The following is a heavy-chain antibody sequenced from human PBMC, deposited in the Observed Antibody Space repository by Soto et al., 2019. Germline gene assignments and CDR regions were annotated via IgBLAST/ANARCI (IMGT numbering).Heavy chain of an antibody. J-gene: IGHJ3*02. D-gene: IGHD2-21*01. CDR1: GGTFSSYT. CDR2: IIPILGIA. V-gene: IGHV1-69*02. Sequence: ASVKVSCKASGGTFSSYTISWVRQAPGQGLEWMGRIIPILGIANYAQKFQGRVTITADKSTSTAYMELSSLRSEDTAVYYCVRLVTPDCGGDCYHDAFDIWGQGTMVTVSS. CDR3: VRLVTPDCGGDCYHDAFDI.